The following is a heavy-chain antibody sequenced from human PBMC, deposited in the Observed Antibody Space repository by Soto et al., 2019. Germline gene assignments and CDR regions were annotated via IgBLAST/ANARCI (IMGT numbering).Heavy chain of an antibody. CDR1: GGSISSGGYS. Sequence: PSETLSLTCAVSGGSISSGGYSWSWIRQPPGKGLEWIGYIYHSGSTYYNPSLKSRVTISVDRSKNQFSLKLSSVTAADTAVYYCARTYYYDSSGYYYVGANYFDYWGQGTLVTVS. D-gene: IGHD3-22*01. J-gene: IGHJ4*02. CDR3: ARTYYYDSSGYYYVGANYFDY. CDR2: IYHSGST. V-gene: IGHV4-30-2*01.